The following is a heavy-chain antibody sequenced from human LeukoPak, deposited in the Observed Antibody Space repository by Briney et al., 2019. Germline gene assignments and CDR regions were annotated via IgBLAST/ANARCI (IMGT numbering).Heavy chain of an antibody. D-gene: IGHD4-17*01. Sequence: SVKVSCKASGGTFSSYAISWVRQAPGQGLEWMGGIIPIFGTVNYAQKFQGRVTITADESTSTAYMELSSLRSEDTAVYYCASTVTNTLYYWYFDLWGRGTLVTVSS. CDR2: IIPIFGTV. V-gene: IGHV1-69*13. CDR1: GGTFSSYA. J-gene: IGHJ2*01. CDR3: ASTVTNTLYYWYFDL.